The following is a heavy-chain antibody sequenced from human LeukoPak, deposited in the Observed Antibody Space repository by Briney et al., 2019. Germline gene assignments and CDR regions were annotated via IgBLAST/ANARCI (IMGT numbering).Heavy chain of an antibody. J-gene: IGHJ4*02. CDR1: GFTFSSYA. V-gene: IGHV3-30-3*01. Sequence: GGSLRLSCAASGFTFSSYAMHWVRQAPGKGLEWVAVISYDGSNKYYADSVKGRFTISRDNSKNTLYLQMNSLRAEDTAVYYCARDSNDILTGYDYWGQGTLVTVSS. D-gene: IGHD3-9*01. CDR2: ISYDGSNK. CDR3: ARDSNDILTGYDY.